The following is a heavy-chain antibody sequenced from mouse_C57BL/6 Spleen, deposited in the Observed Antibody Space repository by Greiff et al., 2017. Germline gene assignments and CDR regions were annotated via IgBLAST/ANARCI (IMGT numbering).Heavy chain of an antibody. CDR2: ISSGGDYI. CDR1: GFTFSSYA. D-gene: IGHD1-2*01. CDR3: TRDRHYYAYYAMDY. J-gene: IGHJ4*01. V-gene: IGHV5-9-1*02. Sequence: EVQLVESGEGLVKPGGSLKLSCAASGFTFSSYAMSWVRQTPEKRLEWVAYISSGGDYIYYADTVKGRFTISRDNARNTLYLQMSSLKSEDTAMYYCTRDRHYYAYYAMDYWGQGTSVTVSS.